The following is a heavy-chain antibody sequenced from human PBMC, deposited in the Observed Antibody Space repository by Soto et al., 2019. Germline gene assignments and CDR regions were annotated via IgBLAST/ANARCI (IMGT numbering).Heavy chain of an antibody. D-gene: IGHD2-8*01. CDR2: AYYSGDT. CDR3: ARDRSTYGGGGTGEVKENWFDP. J-gene: IGHJ5*02. V-gene: IGHV4-59*01. CDR1: GGSISRYY. Sequence: SETLTLTCSASGGSISRYYWSWIRQPPGKGLEGFGYAYYSGDTGYNPSLQSRVTMALDTSKNQVSLKLTSVTAADTAVYYCARDRSTYGGGGTGEVKENWFDPWGQGALVTVSS.